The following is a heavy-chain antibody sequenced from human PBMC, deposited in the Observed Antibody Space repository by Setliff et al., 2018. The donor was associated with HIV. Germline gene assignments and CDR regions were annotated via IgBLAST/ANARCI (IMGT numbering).Heavy chain of an antibody. CDR1: GYNFTILG. V-gene: IGHV1-18*01. D-gene: IGHD3-3*01. Sequence: ASVKVSCKASGYNFTILGITWVRQAPGKGLEWMGWISAYNGNTNYAQKLQGRITLTIDTVTTTAYMDLRSLTSDDTAMYYCARAPPVNFWSGYYTGPQGWFDSWGQGSLVTVSS. CDR2: ISAYNGNT. CDR3: ARAPPVNFWSGYYTGPQGWFDS. J-gene: IGHJ5*01.